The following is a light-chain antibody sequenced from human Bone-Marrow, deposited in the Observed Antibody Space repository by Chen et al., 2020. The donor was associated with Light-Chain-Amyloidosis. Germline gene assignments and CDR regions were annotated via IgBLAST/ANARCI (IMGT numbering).Light chain of an antibody. J-gene: IGLJ3*02. V-gene: IGLV1-44*01. CDR1: SSNIGSNA. CDR2: SDI. Sequence: QSVLTQPPSASGTPGQRVTISCSGCSSNIGSNAISWYQHLPGTAPQLLIYSDIQRPSGVPDRFSGSKSGTSASLAISGLQSEDEANYYCATWDDSLNSPVFGGGTKLTVL. CDR3: ATWDDSLNSPV.